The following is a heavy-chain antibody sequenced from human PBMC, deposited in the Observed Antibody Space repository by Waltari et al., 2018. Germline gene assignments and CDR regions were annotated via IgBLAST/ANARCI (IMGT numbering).Heavy chain of an antibody. Sequence: QVQLGESGGGVVQPGRSLRLPCAASGFTFDNYAMHWVRQGPGKGLEWLAFISDNGGNQYSAASVKGRFTVSRDNSKNSLYLQMDSLRAEDTAVYYCARESQNWNDRSFDCWGQGTLVAVSS. D-gene: IGHD1-1*01. CDR1: GFTFDNYA. CDR2: ISDNGGNQ. CDR3: ARESQNWNDRSFDC. V-gene: IGHV3-30-3*01. J-gene: IGHJ4*02.